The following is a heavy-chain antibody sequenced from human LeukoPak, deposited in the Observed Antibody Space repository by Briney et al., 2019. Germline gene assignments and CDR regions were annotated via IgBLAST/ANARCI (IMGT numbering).Heavy chain of an antibody. CDR1: GFTFSSYA. J-gene: IGHJ4*02. CDR3: AKASWVSSADAVL. V-gene: IGHV3-23*01. D-gene: IGHD3-3*02. CDR2: LRGDGDT. Sequence: GGSLRLSCAASGFTFSSYAMSWVRQAPARGLEWVSSLRGDGDTFYADSVKGRFTLSRDESRNTVYLQMNNLRVEDTAVYFCAKASWVSSADAVLWGQGTLVTVS.